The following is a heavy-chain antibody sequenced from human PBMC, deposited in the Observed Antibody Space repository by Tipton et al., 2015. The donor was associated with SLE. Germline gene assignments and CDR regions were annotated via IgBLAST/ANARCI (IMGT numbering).Heavy chain of an antibody. J-gene: IGHJ3*01. D-gene: IGHD6-6*01. CDR2: IYYSGST. Sequence: GLVKPSGTLSLTCTVSGGSISSHYWSWIRQPPGKGLEWIGYIYYSGSTNYNPSLKSRVTISVDKSKNQFSLKLNSVTAADTAVYYCARRPDAFDCRGQGTMVTVSS. CDR3: ARRPDAFDC. V-gene: IGHV4-59*11. CDR1: GGSISSHY.